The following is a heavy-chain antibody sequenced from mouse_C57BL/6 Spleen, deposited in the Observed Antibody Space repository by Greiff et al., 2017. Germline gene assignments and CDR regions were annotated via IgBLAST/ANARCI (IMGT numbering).Heavy chain of an antibody. Sequence: VQLQQSGAELVRPGSSVKLSCKASGYTFTSYWMDWVKQRTGQGLEWIGNLSPSDSETHYNQKFKDKATLTVDKSSSTAYMQLSSLTSEDSAVYYCARGGHYYGSTWGQGTLVTVSA. D-gene: IGHD1-1*01. CDR2: LSPSDSET. V-gene: IGHV1-61*01. CDR1: GYTFTSYW. CDR3: ARGGHYYGST. J-gene: IGHJ3*01.